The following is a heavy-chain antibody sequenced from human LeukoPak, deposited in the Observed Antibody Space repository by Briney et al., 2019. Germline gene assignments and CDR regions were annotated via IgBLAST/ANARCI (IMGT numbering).Heavy chain of an antibody. D-gene: IGHD3-10*01. CDR3: ARELAGHYYGSGSFFDY. Sequence: PSETLSLTCTVSGGSISSGGYYWSWVRQAPGKGLEWVANTREDGSEKYYVDSVKGRFTISRDNAKNSLYLQMNSLRAEDTAVYYCARELAGHYYGSGSFFDYWGQGTLVTVSS. J-gene: IGHJ4*02. V-gene: IGHV3-7*01. CDR2: TREDGSEK. CDR1: GGSISSGGYY.